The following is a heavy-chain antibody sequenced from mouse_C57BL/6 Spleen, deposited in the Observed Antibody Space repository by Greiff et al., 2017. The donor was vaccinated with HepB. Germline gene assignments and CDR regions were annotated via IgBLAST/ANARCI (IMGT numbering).Heavy chain of an antibody. Sequence: EVKLMESGGGLVKPGGSLKLSCAASGFTFSDYGMHWVRQAPEKGLEWVAYISSGSSTIYYADTVKGRFTISRDNAKNTLFLQMTSLRSEDTAMYYCARGGVYDYDERLDYWGQGTTLTVSS. CDR2: ISSGSSTI. V-gene: IGHV5-17*01. D-gene: IGHD2-4*01. J-gene: IGHJ2*01. CDR1: GFTFSDYG. CDR3: ARGGVYDYDERLDY.